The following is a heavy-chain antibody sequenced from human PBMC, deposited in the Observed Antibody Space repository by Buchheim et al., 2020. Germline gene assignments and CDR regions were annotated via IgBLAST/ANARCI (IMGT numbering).Heavy chain of an antibody. CDR2: ISSSSSTI. V-gene: IGHV3-48*01. CDR1: GFTFSSYS. D-gene: IGHD4/OR15-4a*01. Sequence: EVQLVESGGGLVQPGGSLRLSCAASGFTFSSYSMNWVRQAPGKGLEWFSYISSSSSTIYYADSVKGRFTISRDNAKNSLYLQMNSLRAEDTAVYYCARVPLMTMVDYWGQGTL. CDR3: ARVPLMTMVDY. J-gene: IGHJ4*02.